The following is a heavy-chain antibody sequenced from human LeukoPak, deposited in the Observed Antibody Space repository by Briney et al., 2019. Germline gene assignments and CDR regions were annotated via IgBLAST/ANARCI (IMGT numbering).Heavy chain of an antibody. CDR2: ISGSGGST. D-gene: IGHD2-2*01. CDR3: AKVIQGMGSTTGFDY. J-gene: IGHJ4*02. V-gene: IGHV3-23*01. Sequence: GGSLRLSCAASGFTFSIYAMSWVRQAPGKGLEWVSGISGSGGSTYYADSVKGRLIISRDNSKNTLYLQMNSLRAEDTAVYYCAKVIQGMGSTTGFDYWGQGTPVTVSS. CDR1: GFTFSIYA.